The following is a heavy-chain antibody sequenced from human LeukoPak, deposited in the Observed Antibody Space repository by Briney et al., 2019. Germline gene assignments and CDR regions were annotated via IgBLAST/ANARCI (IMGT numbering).Heavy chain of an antibody. CDR2: INPNSGGT. Sequence: ASVKVSCKASGYTFTGYYMHWVRQAPGQGLEWMGWINPNSGGTNYAQKFQGWVTMTRDTSISTAYMELSRLRSDDTAVYYCARLARAWVVDVPWDYWGQGTLVTVSS. CDR3: ARLARAWVVDVPWDY. CDR1: GYTFTGYY. J-gene: IGHJ4*02. D-gene: IGHD2-15*01. V-gene: IGHV1-2*04.